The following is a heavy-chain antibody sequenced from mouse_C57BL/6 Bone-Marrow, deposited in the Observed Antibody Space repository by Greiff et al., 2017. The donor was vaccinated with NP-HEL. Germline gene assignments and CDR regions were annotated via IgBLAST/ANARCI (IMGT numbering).Heavy chain of an antibody. CDR1: GYSITSGYY. V-gene: IGHV3-6*01. CDR3: AREDITTVVATYYFDY. J-gene: IGHJ2*01. Sequence: EVKLQESGPGLVKPSQSLSLTCSVTGYSITSGYYWNWIRQFPGNKLEWMGYISYDGSNNYNPSLKNRISITRDTSKNQFFLKLNSVTTEDTATYYCAREDITTVVATYYFDYWGQGTTLTVSS. D-gene: IGHD1-1*01. CDR2: ISYDGSN.